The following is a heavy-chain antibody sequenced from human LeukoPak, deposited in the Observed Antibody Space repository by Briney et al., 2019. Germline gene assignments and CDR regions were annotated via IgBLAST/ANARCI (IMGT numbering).Heavy chain of an antibody. D-gene: IGHD1-1*01. CDR3: APTNWNDSPAKYYFDY. J-gene: IGHJ4*02. Sequence: ASVKVSCKVSGYTLTELSMHWVRQAPGKGLEWMGGFDPEDGETIYAQKFQGRVTMTEDTSTDTAYMELSSLRSEDTAVYYCAPTNWNDSPAKYYFDYWGQGTLVTVSS. CDR1: GYTLTELS. CDR2: FDPEDGET. V-gene: IGHV1-24*01.